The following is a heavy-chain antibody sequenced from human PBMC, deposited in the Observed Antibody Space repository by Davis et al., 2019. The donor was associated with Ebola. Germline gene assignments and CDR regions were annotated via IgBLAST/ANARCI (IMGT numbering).Heavy chain of an antibody. CDR2: IAAYTFKT. CDR1: RYNFTSYG. CDR3: ARGAENYCIGTSCYLSKADS. Sequence: ASVKVSRQASRYNFTSYGIHWMRQAPGQGREGMGWIAAYTFKTHYAQKFQDRATMTIDPYTRTAYMELRSLRSDDTAIYYCARGAENYCIGTSCYLSKADSWGQGTLVTVSS. D-gene: IGHD2-2*01. J-gene: IGHJ4*02. V-gene: IGHV1-18*01.